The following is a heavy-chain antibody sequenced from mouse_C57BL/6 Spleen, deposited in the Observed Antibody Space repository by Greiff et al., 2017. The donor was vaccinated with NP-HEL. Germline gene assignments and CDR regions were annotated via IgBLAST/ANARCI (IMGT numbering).Heavy chain of an antibody. CDR3: ARAYGSSTGWFAY. V-gene: IGHV1-80*01. D-gene: IGHD1-1*01. CDR1: GYAFSSYW. Sequence: QVQLKQSGAELVKPGASVKISCKASGYAFSSYWMNWVKQRPGKGLEWIGQIYPGDGDTNYNGKFKGKATLTADKSSSTAYMQLSSLTSEDSAVYFCARAYGSSTGWFAYWGQGTLVTVSA. CDR2: IYPGDGDT. J-gene: IGHJ3*01.